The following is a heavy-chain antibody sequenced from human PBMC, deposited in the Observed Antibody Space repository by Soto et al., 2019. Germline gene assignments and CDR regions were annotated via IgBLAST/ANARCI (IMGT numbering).Heavy chain of an antibody. CDR1: GDIFSGYS. D-gene: IGHD5-12*01. V-gene: IGHV1-69*06. CDR3: ARDLGSGYDTGDY. Sequence: GASVKVSCKTSGDIFSGYSISWGRQAPGQGLEWMGGIIPIFGTTNYAQRFHGRVTITADKSTSTVYMELYSLKSEDTAVYYCARDLGSGYDTGDYWGQGTLVTVSS. CDR2: IIPIFGTT. J-gene: IGHJ4*02.